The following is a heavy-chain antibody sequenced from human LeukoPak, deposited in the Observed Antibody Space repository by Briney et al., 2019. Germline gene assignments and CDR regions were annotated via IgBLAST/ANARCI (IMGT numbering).Heavy chain of an antibody. CDR3: ARDPLAVAGRFYY. CDR1: GYTLTELS. CDR2: FDPEDGET. J-gene: IGHJ4*02. V-gene: IGHV1-24*01. D-gene: IGHD6-19*01. Sequence: ASVKVSCKVSGYTLTELSMHWVRQAPGKGLEWMGGFDPEDGETIYAQKFQGRVTITADKSTSTAYMELSSLRSEDTAVYYCARDPLAVAGRFYYWGQGTLVTVSS.